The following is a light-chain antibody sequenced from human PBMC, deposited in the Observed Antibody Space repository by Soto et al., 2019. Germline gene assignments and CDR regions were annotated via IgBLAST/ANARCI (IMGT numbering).Light chain of an antibody. V-gene: IGKV3-20*01. CDR1: QSVSSR. CDR3: QHYAGGSRIT. Sequence: EIVMTPSPGTLSLSPGERATLSCRASQSVSSRLAWYQQKPGQAPRLLISGASSRATGIPDRFSGSGFGTDFTLTISRLEPEDFALYYCQHYAGGSRITFGQGTRLEI. CDR2: GAS. J-gene: IGKJ5*01.